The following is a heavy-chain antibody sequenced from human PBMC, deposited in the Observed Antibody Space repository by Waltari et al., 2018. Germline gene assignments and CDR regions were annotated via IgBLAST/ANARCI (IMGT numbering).Heavy chain of an antibody. CDR3: ARGGFDSNRYFDL. V-gene: IGHV4-38-2*01. CDR2: IYHSGST. D-gene: IGHD3-22*01. CDR1: GYPISSGYY. J-gene: IGHJ2*01. Sequence: QVQLQESGPGLGKTSETLSLTCAVSGYPISSGYYWGWIRQPPGKGLEWIGSIYHSGSTFYNPSLKSRVTISVETSRNRFSLRLRSVTVADTALYYCARGGFDSNRYFDLWGRGTLVTVSS.